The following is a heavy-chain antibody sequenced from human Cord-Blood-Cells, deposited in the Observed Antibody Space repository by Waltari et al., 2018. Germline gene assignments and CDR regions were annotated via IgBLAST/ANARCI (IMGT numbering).Heavy chain of an antibody. CDR1: GGSFSGYY. Sequence: QVQLQQWGAGLLKPSETLSLTCAVYGGSFSGYYWRWIRQPPGKGLEWIGEINKSGSTNYNPSLKSRVTISVDTSKNQFSLKLSSVTAADTAVYYCASFEYSSSGDWFDPWGQGTLVTVSS. CDR2: INKSGST. V-gene: IGHV4-34*01. D-gene: IGHD6-6*01. J-gene: IGHJ5*02. CDR3: ASFEYSSSGDWFDP.